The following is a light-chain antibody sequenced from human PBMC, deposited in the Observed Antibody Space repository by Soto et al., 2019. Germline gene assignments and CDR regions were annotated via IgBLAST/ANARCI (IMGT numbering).Light chain of an antibody. CDR1: RSDVGAYNY. Sequence: QSVLTQPASVSGSPGQSIAISCTGTRSDVGAYNYVSWYQQHPGKAPKLMISEVTNRPSGVSDRFSGSKSGNTASLTISGLQAEDEADYYCSSFTSGFTVVFGTGTKVTVL. J-gene: IGLJ1*01. CDR2: EVT. CDR3: SSFTSGFTVV. V-gene: IGLV2-14*01.